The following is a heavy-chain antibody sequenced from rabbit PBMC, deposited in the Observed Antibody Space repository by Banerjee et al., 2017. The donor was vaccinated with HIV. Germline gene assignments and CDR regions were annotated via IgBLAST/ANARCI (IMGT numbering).Heavy chain of an antibody. CDR1: GFDFSSTDY. J-gene: IGHJ2*01. CDR2: IVRSSSDFT. V-gene: IGHV1S40*01. Sequence: QSLEESGGDLVKPGASLTLTCKASGFDFSSTDYICWVRQAPGKGLEWISCIVRSSSDFTYSATWAKGRFTISKTSSTTVTLQMTSLTAADTATYFCARNYVNAFDPWGPGTLVTVS. D-gene: IGHD1-1*01. CDR3: ARNYVNAFDP.